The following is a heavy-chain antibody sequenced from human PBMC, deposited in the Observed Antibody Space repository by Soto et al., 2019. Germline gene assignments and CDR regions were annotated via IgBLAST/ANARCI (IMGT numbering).Heavy chain of an antibody. CDR2: TSYFGTT. Sequence: QVQLQESGPGLGKPSQTLSLICSVSGGSINSVDYYWAWIRQTPGKGLEWIGYTSYFGTTDYMPSLRSRVTMSVDTSKNQFSLRLSSVTAADTALYYCARVQRDTAMGHFDYWGQGTLVIVSS. CDR1: GGSINSVDYY. J-gene: IGHJ4*02. CDR3: ARVQRDTAMGHFDY. D-gene: IGHD5-18*01. V-gene: IGHV4-30-4*01.